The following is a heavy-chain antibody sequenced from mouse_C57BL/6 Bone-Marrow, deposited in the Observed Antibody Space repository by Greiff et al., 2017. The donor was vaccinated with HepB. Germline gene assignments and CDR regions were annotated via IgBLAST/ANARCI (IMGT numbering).Heavy chain of an antibody. J-gene: IGHJ2*01. Sequence: VKLQQSGAELARPGASVKLSCKASGYTFTSYGISWVKQRTGQGLEWIGEIYPRSGNTYYNEKFKGKATLTADKSSSTAYMELRSLTSEDSAVYFCARRYYGSSFFYYFDYWGQGTTLTVSS. V-gene: IGHV1-81*01. D-gene: IGHD1-1*01. CDR1: GYTFTSYG. CDR3: ARRYYGSSFFYYFDY. CDR2: IYPRSGNT.